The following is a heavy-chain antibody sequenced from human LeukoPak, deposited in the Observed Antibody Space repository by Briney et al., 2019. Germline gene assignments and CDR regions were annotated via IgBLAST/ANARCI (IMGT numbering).Heavy chain of an antibody. D-gene: IGHD1-14*01. CDR1: GFTFSSYG. V-gene: IGHV3-23*01. CDR3: AKIRTSRTAFHAFDI. J-gene: IGHJ3*02. CDR2: ISGSGGST. Sequence: GGSLRLSCAASGFTFSSYGMTWVRQAPGKGLEWVSAISGSGGSTYYADSVKGRFTISRDNSKNTLYLQTNSLRAEDTAVYYCAKIRTSRTAFHAFDIWGQGTMVTVSS.